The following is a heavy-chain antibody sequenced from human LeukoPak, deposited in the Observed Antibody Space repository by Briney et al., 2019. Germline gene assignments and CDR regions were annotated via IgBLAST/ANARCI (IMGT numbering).Heavy chain of an antibody. J-gene: IGHJ3*01. V-gene: IGHV1-8*03. CDR1: GYTFTSYD. CDR2: MNPNSGNT. Sequence: ASVKVSCKASGYTFTSYDINWVRQATGQGLEWMGWMNPNSGNTGYAQKFQGRVTITRNTSISTAYMELSSLRSEDTAVYYCARGVQYYYDSSGWRPFDLWGQGTMVTVSS. CDR3: ARGVQYYYDSSGWRPFDL. D-gene: IGHD3-22*01.